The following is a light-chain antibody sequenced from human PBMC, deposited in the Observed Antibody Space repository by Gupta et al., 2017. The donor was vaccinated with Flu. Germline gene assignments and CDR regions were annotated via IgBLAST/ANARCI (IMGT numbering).Light chain of an antibody. CDR2: DDS. CDR3: QVWDSSSDHLWV. J-gene: IGLJ3*02. Sequence: GTNIGSKSVHWYQRKPGQSPVLVFYDDSDRPSGIPERFSGSNPGNTATLTISRVEAGDEADYYCQVWDSSSDHLWVFGGGTKLTVL. CDR1: NIGSKS. V-gene: IGLV3-21*02.